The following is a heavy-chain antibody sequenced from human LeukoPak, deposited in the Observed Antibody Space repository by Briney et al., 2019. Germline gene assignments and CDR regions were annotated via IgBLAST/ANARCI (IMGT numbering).Heavy chain of an antibody. CDR2: IRGSGGST. CDR1: GFTFSSYA. V-gene: IGHV3-23*01. J-gene: IGHJ4*02. Sequence: PGGSLRLSCAASGFTFSSYAMSWVRQAPGKGLQWVSVIRGSGGSTYYADSVKGRFTISRDNSKNTLYLQMNSLRAEDTAVYYCARASGYDILTGHFDYWGQGTLSPSPQ. CDR3: ARASGYDILTGHFDY. D-gene: IGHD3-9*01.